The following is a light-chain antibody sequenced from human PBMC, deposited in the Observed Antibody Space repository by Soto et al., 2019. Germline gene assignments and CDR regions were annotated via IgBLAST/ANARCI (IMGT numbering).Light chain of an antibody. J-gene: IGKJ1*01. V-gene: IGKV1-39*01. Sequence: DIQMTQSPSSLSASVGDRVTLTCRASQTISNFLNWYQQKKGNAPKLLIYDAPNLHSGVPSRFSGSGSGTDFTLTISSLQPEDFATYFCQQSFSTPWTFGQGTKVELK. CDR2: DAP. CDR1: QTISNF. CDR3: QQSFSTPWT.